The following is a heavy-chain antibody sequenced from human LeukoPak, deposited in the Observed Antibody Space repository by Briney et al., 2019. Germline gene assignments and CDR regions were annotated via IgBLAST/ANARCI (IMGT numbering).Heavy chain of an antibody. J-gene: IGHJ3*02. D-gene: IGHD3-3*01. Sequence: SEEVSLTCTVSGGSISSSSYYWGWIRQPPGKGLEWIGSMYYSGRTYYNPSLKSRVTISVDTSKKQFSLKLSSVTAADTAVYYCARTSYDSSACFDIWGQGTMVTVTS. V-gene: IGHV4-39*01. CDR3: ARTSYDSSACFDI. CDR2: MYYSGRT. CDR1: GGSISSSSYY.